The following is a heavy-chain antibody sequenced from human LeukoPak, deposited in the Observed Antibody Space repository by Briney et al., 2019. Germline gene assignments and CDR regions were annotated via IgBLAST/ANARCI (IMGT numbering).Heavy chain of an antibody. J-gene: IGHJ4*02. CDR3: ARSRTVTTSLDY. CDR1: GGSVSSGSYY. Sequence: PSETLSLTCTVSGGSVSSGSYYWSWIRQPPGKGLEWIGSIYYSGSTDYNPSLNSRVTISVDTSKNQFSLKLTSVITADTAIYYCARSRTVTTSLDYWGPGTLVTVSS. CDR2: IYYSGST. V-gene: IGHV4-61*01. D-gene: IGHD4-17*01.